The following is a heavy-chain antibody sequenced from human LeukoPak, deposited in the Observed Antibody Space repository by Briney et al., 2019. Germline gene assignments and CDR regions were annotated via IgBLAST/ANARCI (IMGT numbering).Heavy chain of an antibody. V-gene: IGHV3-11*06. J-gene: IGHJ4*02. CDR1: GFTFSDYY. D-gene: IGHD3-10*01. Sequence: PGGSLRLSCAASGFTFSDYYMSWIRQAPGKGLEWVPYISSSSSYTNYADSVKGRFTISRDNAKNSLYLQMNSLRAEDTAVYYCARERGSGSYWGQGTLVTVSS. CDR2: ISSSSSYT. CDR3: ARERGSGSY.